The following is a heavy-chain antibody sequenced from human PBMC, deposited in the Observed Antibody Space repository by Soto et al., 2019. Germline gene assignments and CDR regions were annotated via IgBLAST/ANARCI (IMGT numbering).Heavy chain of an antibody. J-gene: IGHJ5*02. Sequence: PSETLSLTCAVSGYSISSGYYWGWLRQPPGERLEGIGSLYHGGSTYYSPALNSRVNLSIDMPNNHVSLILNSVTAADPAVYYCARVGPWVPYYYDSSPYTFENWFDPWGQGTLVTVSS. CDR3: ARVGPWVPYYYDSSPYTFENWFDP. CDR1: GYSISSGYY. CDR2: LYHGGST. D-gene: IGHD3-22*01. V-gene: IGHV4-38-2*01.